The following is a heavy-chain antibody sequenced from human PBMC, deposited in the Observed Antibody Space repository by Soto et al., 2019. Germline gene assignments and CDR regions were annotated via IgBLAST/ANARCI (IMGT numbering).Heavy chain of an antibody. V-gene: IGHV1-69*13. CDR3: ARGYYDSSGYYPSPYPFSRSYFDY. D-gene: IGHD3-22*01. Sequence: SVKVSCKASGGTFSSYAISWVRQAPGQGLEWMGGIIPIFGTANYAQKFQGRVTITADESTSTAYMELSSLRSEDTAVYYCARGYYDSSGYYPSPYPFSRSYFDYWGQGTLVTVPQ. CDR2: IIPIFGTA. CDR1: GGTFSSYA. J-gene: IGHJ4*02.